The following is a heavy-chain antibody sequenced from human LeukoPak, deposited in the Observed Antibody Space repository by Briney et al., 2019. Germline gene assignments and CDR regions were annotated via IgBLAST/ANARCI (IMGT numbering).Heavy chain of an antibody. CDR1: GFTFSSYG. V-gene: IGHV3-30*18. D-gene: IGHD3-10*01. J-gene: IGHJ3*02. Sequence: GGSLRLSCAASGFTFSSYGMHWVRQAPGKGLEGVAVISYDGSNKYYADSVKGRFTISRDNSKNTLFLQMNNLRAEDTTVYYCAKDRLWFGERDASDIWGQGTMVTVSS. CDR3: AKDRLWFGERDASDI. CDR2: ISYDGSNK.